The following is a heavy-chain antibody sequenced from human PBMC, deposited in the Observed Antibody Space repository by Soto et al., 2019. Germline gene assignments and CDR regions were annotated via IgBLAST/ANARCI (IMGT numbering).Heavy chain of an antibody. J-gene: IGHJ6*02. D-gene: IGHD5-18*01. V-gene: IGHV1-69*01. CDR2: IIPIFGTA. Sequence: QVQLVQSGAEVKKPGSSVKVSCKASGGTFSSYAISWVRQAPGQGLEWMGGIIPIFGTANYAQKFQGRVTITADDSTSTASMELSSLRSEDTAVYYCARGYLTGYTYYYYYGMDVWGQGTTVTVSS. CDR1: GGTFSSYA. CDR3: ARGYLTGYTYYYYYGMDV.